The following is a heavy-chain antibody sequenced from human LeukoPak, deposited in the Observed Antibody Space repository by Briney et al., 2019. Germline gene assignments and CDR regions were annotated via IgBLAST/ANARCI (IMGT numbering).Heavy chain of an antibody. J-gene: IGHJ4*02. V-gene: IGHV3-7*01. Sequence: GGSLRLSCAASGFTFTDFYMNWVRQAPGKGLEWVANINEDGGERHYVDTVKGRFTISRDNAKNSLYLQMNSLRAEDTAVYYCARGGNLENWGRGTLVTVSS. CDR1: GFTFTDFY. CDR2: INEDGGER. CDR3: ARGGNLEN. D-gene: IGHD1-14*01.